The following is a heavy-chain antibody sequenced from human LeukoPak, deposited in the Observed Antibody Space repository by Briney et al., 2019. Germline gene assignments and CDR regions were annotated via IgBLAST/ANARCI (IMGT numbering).Heavy chain of an antibody. Sequence: GGSLRLSCAASGFTFSSYSMNWVRQAPGKGLEWVSSISSSSSYIYYADSVKGRFTISRDNAKNSLYLQMNSLRAEDTAVYYCARDRSVLLWFGELDTGHFDPWGQGTLVTVSS. J-gene: IGHJ5*02. CDR3: ARDRSVLLWFGELDTGHFDP. CDR1: GFTFSSYS. D-gene: IGHD3-10*01. CDR2: ISSSSSYI. V-gene: IGHV3-21*01.